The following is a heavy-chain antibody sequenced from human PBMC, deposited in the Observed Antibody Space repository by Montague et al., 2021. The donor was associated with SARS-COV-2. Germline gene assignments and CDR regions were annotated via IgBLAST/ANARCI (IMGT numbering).Heavy chain of an antibody. D-gene: IGHD3-22*01. CDR1: GFTFSSHP. Sequence: SLSLSFSASGFTFSSHPMHWVRQAPGNGLEWVAVISFDGSSKYYVDSMKGRLTISRDNSKNTQFLQMNSLRVEDTAVYYCARGRQWLVLGQVDYWGQGTLVTVSS. V-gene: IGHV3-30*04. CDR2: ISFDGSSK. CDR3: ARGRQWLVLGQVDY. J-gene: IGHJ4*02.